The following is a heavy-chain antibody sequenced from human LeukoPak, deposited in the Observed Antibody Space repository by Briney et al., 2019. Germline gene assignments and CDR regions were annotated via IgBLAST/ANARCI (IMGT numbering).Heavy chain of an antibody. J-gene: IGHJ6*02. CDR2: ISGSGGST. D-gene: IGHD1-26*01. Sequence: GGSLRLSCAASGFTFSSYAMSWVRQAPGKGLEWVSAISGSGGSTYYADSVKGRFTISRGNSKNTLYLQMNSLRAEDTAVYYCSRAATYSGIYFALDVWGQGTTVTVSS. V-gene: IGHV3-23*01. CDR3: SRAATYSGIYFALDV. CDR1: GFTFSSYA.